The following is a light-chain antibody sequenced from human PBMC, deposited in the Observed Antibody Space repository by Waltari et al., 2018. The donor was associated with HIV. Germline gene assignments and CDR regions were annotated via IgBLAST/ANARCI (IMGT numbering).Light chain of an antibody. CDR2: KDT. V-gene: IGLV3-25*03. CDR1: ALPQLF. J-gene: IGLJ2*01. Sequence: FELTQPPSMSVSPGQTARITCSGDALPQLFAYWFQQKSGQAPVLLIFKDTERQTGIPARFSGSSSGTVATLTNSGVRAEDEADYYCQSSDTSGTYFGGGTKLTVL. CDR3: QSSDTSGTY.